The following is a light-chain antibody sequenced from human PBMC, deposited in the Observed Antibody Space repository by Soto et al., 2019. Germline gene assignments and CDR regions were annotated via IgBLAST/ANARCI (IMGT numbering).Light chain of an antibody. Sequence: IVLTQSPGTLSLSPGERATLSCRASQSVSSSFLAWYQQKPGQTPRLLIYGASSTATGIPDRFRGSGSGTGFTLTISRLEPEDFAVYYCQQYGSSPNTFGQGTKLEIK. J-gene: IGKJ2*01. CDR3: QQYGSSPNT. CDR2: GAS. CDR1: QSVSSSF. V-gene: IGKV3-20*01.